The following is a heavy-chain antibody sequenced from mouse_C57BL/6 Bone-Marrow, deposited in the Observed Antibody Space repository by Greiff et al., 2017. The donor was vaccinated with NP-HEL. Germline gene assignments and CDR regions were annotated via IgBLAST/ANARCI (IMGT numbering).Heavy chain of an antibody. CDR1: GYTFTSYD. V-gene: IGHV1-85*01. J-gene: IGHJ3*01. CDR2: IYPRDGST. Sequence: VQLMESGPELVKPGASVKLSCKASGYTFTSYDINWVKQRPGQGLEWIGWIYPRDGSTKYNEKFKGKATLTVDTSSSTAYMELHSLTSEDSAVYYCARGSSTVVATRGAWFADWGQGTLVTVSA. D-gene: IGHD1-1*01. CDR3: ARGSSTVVATRGAWFAD.